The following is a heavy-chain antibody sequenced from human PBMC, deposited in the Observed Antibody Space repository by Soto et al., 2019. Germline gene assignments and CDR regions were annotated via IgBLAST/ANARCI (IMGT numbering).Heavy chain of an antibody. CDR1: GFTFKFYG. Sequence: VQMVESGGGVVQPGKSLRLSCETSGFTFKFYGMHWVRQAPGKGLECVAVISHDGNTHYYADSEKGRFTISRDNSKNTRSHLMHSLRLDDSSTYYCAKDRGGDCPGNSCYFGAAYWCPGALVTVSS. V-gene: IGHV3-30*18. CDR3: AKDRGGDCPGNSCYFGAAY. CDR2: ISHDGNTH. J-gene: IGHJ4*02. D-gene: IGHD2-2*01.